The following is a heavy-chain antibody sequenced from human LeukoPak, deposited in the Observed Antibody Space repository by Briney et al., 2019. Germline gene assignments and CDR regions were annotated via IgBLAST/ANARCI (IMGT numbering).Heavy chain of an antibody. V-gene: IGHV4-59*01. Sequence: SETLSLTCTVSGGSISSYYWSWIRQPPGKGLEWIGYIYYSGSTNYNPSLKSRVTISVDTSKNQFSLKLSSVTAADTAVYYCARYVWGSYRFDYWGQGTLVTVS. CDR1: GGSISSYY. CDR2: IYYSGST. CDR3: ARYVWGSYRFDY. J-gene: IGHJ4*02. D-gene: IGHD3-16*02.